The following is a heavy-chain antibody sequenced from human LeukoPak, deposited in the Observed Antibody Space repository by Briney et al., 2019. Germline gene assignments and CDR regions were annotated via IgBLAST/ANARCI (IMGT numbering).Heavy chain of an antibody. Sequence: GGSLRLSCAASGFTFSSYAMSWVRQAPGKGLEWVSAISGSGGSTYYADSVKGRFTISGDNSKNTLYLQMNSLRAEDTAVYYCARGQQLVLVYFDYWGQGTLVTVSS. V-gene: IGHV3-23*01. CDR2: ISGSGGST. CDR3: ARGQQLVLVYFDY. CDR1: GFTFSSYA. J-gene: IGHJ4*02. D-gene: IGHD6-13*01.